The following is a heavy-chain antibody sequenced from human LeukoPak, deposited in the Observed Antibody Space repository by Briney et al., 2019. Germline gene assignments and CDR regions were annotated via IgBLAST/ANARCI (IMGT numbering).Heavy chain of an antibody. CDR1: GYSFTSYW. V-gene: IGHV5-51*01. Sequence: GESLKISCKGSGYSFTSYWIGWVRQMPGKGLEWMGIIYPGDSDTRYSPSFQGQVTISADKSISTAYLQWSSLKASDTAMYYCAREPSLYCSGGSCYSGGRWFDPRGQGTLVTVSS. CDR3: AREPSLYCSGGSCYSGGRWFDP. D-gene: IGHD2-15*01. J-gene: IGHJ5*02. CDR2: IYPGDSDT.